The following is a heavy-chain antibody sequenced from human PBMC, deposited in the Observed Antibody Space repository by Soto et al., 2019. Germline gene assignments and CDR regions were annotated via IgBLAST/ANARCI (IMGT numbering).Heavy chain of an antibody. J-gene: IGHJ4*02. CDR2: IYYSGST. Sequence: SETLSLTCTVSVGSISSGGYYWSWIRQHPGKGLEWIGYIYYSGSTYYNPSLKSRVTISVDTSKNQFSLKLSSVTAADTAVYYCARHTPAISISDHWGQGTLVTVSS. V-gene: IGHV4-31*03. D-gene: IGHD2-15*01. CDR3: ARHTPAISISDH. CDR1: VGSISSGGYY.